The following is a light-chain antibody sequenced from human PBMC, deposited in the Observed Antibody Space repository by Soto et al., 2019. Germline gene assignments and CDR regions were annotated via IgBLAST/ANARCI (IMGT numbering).Light chain of an antibody. V-gene: IGKV2-30*02. CDR1: QSLVHRDGNTY. J-gene: IGKJ5*01. Sequence: DVVVTQSPLSLPVTLGQAASISCRSSQSLVHRDGNTYLSWFRQRPGQSPRRLIYKVSNREAGVPDRFSGSGSGTDFTLKISRVEAEDVGLYYCMQASHWPPITFXQGTRLEIK. CDR2: KVS. CDR3: MQASHWPPIT.